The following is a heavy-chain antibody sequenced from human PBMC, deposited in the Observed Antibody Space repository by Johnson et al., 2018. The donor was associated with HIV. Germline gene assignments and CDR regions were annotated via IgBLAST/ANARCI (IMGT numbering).Heavy chain of an antibody. V-gene: IGHV3-72*01. J-gene: IGHJ3*02. CDR1: GFTFSSYA. CDR2: IRNKPSSYST. D-gene: IGHD3-16*02. Sequence: MQLVESGGGVVQPGRSLRLSCAASGFTFSSYAMHWVRQAPGKGLEWVGRIRNKPSSYSTEYAASVKGRFTVSRDDSKNSVYLQMSSLKTDDTAVYYCTTAIVIDAFDIWGQGTMVTVSS. CDR3: TTAIVIDAFDI.